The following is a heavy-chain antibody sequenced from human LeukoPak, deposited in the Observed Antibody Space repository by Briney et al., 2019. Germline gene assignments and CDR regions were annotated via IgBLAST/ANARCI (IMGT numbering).Heavy chain of an antibody. V-gene: IGHV4-39*01. CDR3: ARLSPTDSYYYYYYHMDV. Sequence: SETLSLTCTVSGGSISSSSYYWGWIRQPPGKGLEWIGSIYYSGSTYYNPSLKSRVTISVDTSKNQFSLKLSSVTAADTAVYYCARLSPTDSYYYYYYHMDVWGKGTTVTISS. CDR2: IYYSGST. CDR1: GGSISSSSYY. D-gene: IGHD2-15*01. J-gene: IGHJ6*03.